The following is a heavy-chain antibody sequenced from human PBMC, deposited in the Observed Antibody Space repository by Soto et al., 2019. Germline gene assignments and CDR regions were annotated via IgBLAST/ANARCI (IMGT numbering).Heavy chain of an antibody. CDR1: SDSISSYY. Sequence: SETLSLTCTVSSDSISSYYWSWIRQPPGKRLEWIGYISYSGSTDYNPSLKSRVTISGDTSKNQFSLKVSSVTAADTAVYYCARGTSWQLPFDYWGQGTLVTVSS. D-gene: IGHD6-13*01. V-gene: IGHV4-59*01. CDR3: ARGTSWQLPFDY. CDR2: ISYSGST. J-gene: IGHJ4*02.